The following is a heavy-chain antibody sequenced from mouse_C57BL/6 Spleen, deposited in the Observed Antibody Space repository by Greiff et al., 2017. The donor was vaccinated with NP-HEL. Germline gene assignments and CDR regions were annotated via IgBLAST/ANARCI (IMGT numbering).Heavy chain of an antibody. V-gene: IGHV5-6*01. J-gene: IGHJ2*01. Sequence: EVKLMESGGDLVKPGGSLKLSCAASGFTFSSYGMSWVRQTPDKRLEWVATISSGGSYTYYPDSVKGRFTISRDNAKNTLYLQMSSLKSEDTAMYYCARPDDYDFFFDYWGQGTTLTVSS. CDR2: ISSGGSYT. D-gene: IGHD2-4*01. CDR1: GFTFSSYG. CDR3: ARPDDYDFFFDY.